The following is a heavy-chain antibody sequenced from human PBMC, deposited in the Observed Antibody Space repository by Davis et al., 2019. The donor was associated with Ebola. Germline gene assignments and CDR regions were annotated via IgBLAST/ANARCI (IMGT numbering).Heavy chain of an antibody. D-gene: IGHD3-22*01. V-gene: IGHV4-34*09. J-gene: IGHJ4*02. CDR1: GGSFSGYY. CDR3: ARGTYYYDSSGYYSFDY. Sequence: MPSETLSLTCAVYGGSFSGYYWSWIRQPPGKGLEWIGEINHRGSTNYNPSLKSRVTISVDTSKNQFSLKLSSVTAADTAVYYCARGTYYYDSSGYYSFDYWGQGTLVTVSS. CDR2: INHRGST.